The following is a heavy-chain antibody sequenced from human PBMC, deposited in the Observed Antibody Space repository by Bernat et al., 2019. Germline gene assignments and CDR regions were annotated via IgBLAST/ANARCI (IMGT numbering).Heavy chain of an antibody. V-gene: IGHV3-23*01. CDR3: AKQLYGGADY. Sequence: EVQLLESGGGLVQPGGSLRLSCAASGFTFSTYAMTWVRQAPGKGLELVSGISGGGGTTSYADSVKGRFTISRDNSKNTLYLQMNSLRAEDTAKYYCAKQLYGGADYWGQGTLVTVSS. D-gene: IGHD4-23*01. CDR2: ISGGGGTT. CDR1: GFTFSTYA. J-gene: IGHJ4*02.